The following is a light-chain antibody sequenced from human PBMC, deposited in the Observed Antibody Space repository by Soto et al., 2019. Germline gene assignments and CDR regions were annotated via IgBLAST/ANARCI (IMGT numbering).Light chain of an antibody. CDR3: QHRSNWPVT. V-gene: IGKV3-11*01. CDR2: DAS. J-gene: IGKJ4*01. Sequence: EIVLTQSPATLSLSPGERATLSCRASQSGRTYLAWYQQKPGQAPRLLIYDASNRATGIPARFSGSGSGTDFTLTITSLEAEDFAVYYCQHRSNWPVTVGGGTKWEIK. CDR1: QSGRTY.